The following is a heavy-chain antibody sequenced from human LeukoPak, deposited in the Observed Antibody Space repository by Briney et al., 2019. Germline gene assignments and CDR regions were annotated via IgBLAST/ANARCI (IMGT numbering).Heavy chain of an antibody. J-gene: IGHJ6*03. CDR2: IWYDGSNK. CDR3: AKWDGDLYYYYYMDV. Sequence: GGSLRLSCAASGFTFSSYGMHWVRQAPGKGLEWVAVIWYDGSNKYYADSVKGRFTISRDNSKNTLYLQMDSLRAEDTAVYYCAKWDGDLYYYYYMDVWGKGTKVTVSS. CDR1: GFTFSSYG. D-gene: IGHD4-17*01. V-gene: IGHV3-33*06.